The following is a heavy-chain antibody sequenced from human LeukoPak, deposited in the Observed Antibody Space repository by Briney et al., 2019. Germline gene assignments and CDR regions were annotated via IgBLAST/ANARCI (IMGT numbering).Heavy chain of an antibody. J-gene: IGHJ4*02. CDR1: GGSISSGGYS. D-gene: IGHD3-22*01. CDR2: IYHSGST. CDR3: ARERDLPGYYDSSGTFDY. Sequence: SETLSLTCAVSGGSISSGGYSWSWIRQPPGKGLEWIGYIYHSGSTNYNPSLKSRVTISVDTSKNQFSLKLSSVTAADTAVYYCARERDLPGYYDSSGTFDYWGQGTLVTVSS. V-gene: IGHV4-30-2*01.